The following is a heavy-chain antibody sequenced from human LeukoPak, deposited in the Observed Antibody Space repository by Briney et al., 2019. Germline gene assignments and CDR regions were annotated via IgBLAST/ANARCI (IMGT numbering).Heavy chain of an antibody. D-gene: IGHD2-2*02. Sequence: ASVKVSCKASGYTFTSFGISWVRQAPGQGLEWMTWINTNNGDTEYAQKFQGRVTMTTDTSTSTAYMELRSLRSDDTAVYYCAREYCESSRCHNPDYWGQGTLVTVSS. V-gene: IGHV1-18*04. CDR1: GYTFTSFG. J-gene: IGHJ4*02. CDR2: INTNNGDT. CDR3: AREYCESSRCHNPDY.